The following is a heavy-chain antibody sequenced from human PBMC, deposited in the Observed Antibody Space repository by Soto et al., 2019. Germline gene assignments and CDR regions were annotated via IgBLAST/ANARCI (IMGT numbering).Heavy chain of an antibody. J-gene: IGHJ4*02. CDR1: GGSISSGGYY. CDR3: ARGVTMVRGVIHTPYFDY. Sequence: QVQLQESGPGLVKPSQTLSLTCTVSGGSISSGGYYWSWIRQHPGKGLEWIGYIYYSGSTYYNPYLKRRVTIYVETSKNQFALKLSSLTAADTAVYYCARGVTMVRGVIHTPYFDYWGQGTLVTVSS. V-gene: IGHV4-31*03. D-gene: IGHD3-10*01. CDR2: IYYSGST.